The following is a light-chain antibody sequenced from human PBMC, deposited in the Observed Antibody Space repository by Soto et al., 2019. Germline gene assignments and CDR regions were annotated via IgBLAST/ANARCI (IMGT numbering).Light chain of an antibody. CDR1: QSVSRN. CDR3: QQRSNWAT. J-gene: IGKJ3*01. CDR2: DAS. Sequence: EIVLTQSPSTLCLSPGERANLSCRASQSVSRNLAWYQQKPGHAPRLLIYDASNRATGIPARLSGSGSVTDFTLTISSLEPEDFAVYYCQQRSNWATFGPGTKVDIK. V-gene: IGKV3-11*01.